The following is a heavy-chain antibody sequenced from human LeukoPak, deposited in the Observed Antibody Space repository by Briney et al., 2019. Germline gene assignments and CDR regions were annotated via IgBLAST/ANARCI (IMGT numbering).Heavy chain of an antibody. CDR3: AKGSGYDTDFDY. CDR1: GFTFSTYV. D-gene: IGHD5-12*01. J-gene: IGHJ4*02. Sequence: GGSLRLSCAASGFTFSTYVMSWVRQAPGKGLEWVSGIGGSGDNTYYADSVKGRFTISRDNSKNTLYLQMNSLRAEDTAVYYCAKGSGYDTDFDYWGQGTLVSVSS. V-gene: IGHV3-23*01. CDR2: IGGSGDNT.